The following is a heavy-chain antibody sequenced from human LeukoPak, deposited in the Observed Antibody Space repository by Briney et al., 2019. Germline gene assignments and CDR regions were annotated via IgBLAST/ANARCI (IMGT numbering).Heavy chain of an antibody. CDR2: ISSSVSAL. J-gene: IGHJ6*02. Sequence: GGSLRLSCAASGFTFSDYSMYWIRQAPGKGLEWLSYISSSVSALYYTDSVKGRFTISRDNAKSSLYLQMNSLRAEDTAVYYCARTIPPPGGFYFGMDVWGQGTTVTVS. CDR3: ARTIPPPGGFYFGMDV. D-gene: IGHD2-2*02. CDR1: GFTFSDYS. V-gene: IGHV3-11*01.